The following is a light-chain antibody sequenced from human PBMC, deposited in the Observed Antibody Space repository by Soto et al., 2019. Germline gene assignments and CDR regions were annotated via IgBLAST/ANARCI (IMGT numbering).Light chain of an antibody. CDR2: SNN. Sequence: QSVLTQPPSASGTLGQRVTISCSGSSSNIGRNTVNWYQQLPGTAPKLLIYSNNQRPSGVPDRFSGSKSGTSASLAISGLQSEDEADYYCAAWDDSLNGRGVFGGGPKLTVL. CDR1: SSNIGRNT. V-gene: IGLV1-44*01. J-gene: IGLJ3*02. CDR3: AAWDDSLNGRGV.